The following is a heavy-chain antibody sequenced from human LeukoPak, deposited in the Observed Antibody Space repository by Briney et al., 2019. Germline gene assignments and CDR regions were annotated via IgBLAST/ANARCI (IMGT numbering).Heavy chain of an antibody. D-gene: IGHD2-21*02. CDR2: IYYSGST. J-gene: IGHJ4*02. CDR3: ARRRAYCGGDCYPDFLDY. Sequence: SETLSLTCTVSGGSISSGSYYWSWIRQPPGKGLEWIGYIYYSGSTNYNPSLKSRVTISVDTSKNQFSLKLSSVTAADTAVYYCARRRAYCGGDCYPDFLDYWGQGTLVTVSS. CDR1: GGSISSGSYY. V-gene: IGHV4-61*01.